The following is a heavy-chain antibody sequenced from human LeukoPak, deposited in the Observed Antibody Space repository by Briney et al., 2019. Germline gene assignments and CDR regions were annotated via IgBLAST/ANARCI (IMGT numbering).Heavy chain of an antibody. CDR1: RFAFINYW. J-gene: IGHJ3*02. D-gene: IGHD2-2*01. V-gene: IGHV3-74*01. CDR2: INTGGNRT. CDR3: ARGGDCGGTTCYDDGFDI. Sequence: GGSLRLSCVASRFAFINYWMHWVRQAPGKGLVWVARINTGGNRTNYADSVKGRFAISRDNAKNTMYLQMNSLRVEDTAVYYCARGGDCGGTTCYDDGFDIWGQGTMVTVSS.